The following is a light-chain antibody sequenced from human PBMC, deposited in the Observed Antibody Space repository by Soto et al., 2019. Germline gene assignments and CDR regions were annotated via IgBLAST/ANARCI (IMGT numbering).Light chain of an antibody. J-gene: IGKJ1*01. CDR1: QSVSSY. CDR2: DAS. Sequence: EIVLTQSPATLSLSPGERATPSCRASQSVSSYLAWYQQKPGQAPRLLIYDASNRATGIPARFSGSGSGTDFTLTISSLEPEDFAVYYCQQRSNWPSWTFGQGTKVDIK. CDR3: QQRSNWPSWT. V-gene: IGKV3-11*01.